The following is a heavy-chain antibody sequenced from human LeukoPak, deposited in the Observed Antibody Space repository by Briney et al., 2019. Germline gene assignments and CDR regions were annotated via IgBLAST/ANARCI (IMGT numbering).Heavy chain of an antibody. CDR3: AKQLGYCSDGSCYFPY. Sequence: GGSLRLACAASGFTFSSSAMSWVRQAPGKGLEWVSAISNNGGYTYYADSVQGRFTISRDNSKSTLCLQMNSLRAEDTAVYYCAKQLGYCSDGSCYFPYWGQGTLVTVSS. CDR2: ISNNGGYT. J-gene: IGHJ4*02. V-gene: IGHV3-23*01. D-gene: IGHD2-15*01. CDR1: GFTFSSSA.